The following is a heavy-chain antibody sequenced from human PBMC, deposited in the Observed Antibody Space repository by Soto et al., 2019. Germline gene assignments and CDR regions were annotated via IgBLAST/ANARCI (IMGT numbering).Heavy chain of an antibody. CDR1: GGTFSSYT. CDR3: VERITMVRGVRAGYYGMDV. CDR2: IIPILGIA. D-gene: IGHD3-10*01. J-gene: IGHJ6*02. Sequence: QVQLVQSGAEVKKPGSSVKVSCKASGGTFSSYTISWVRQAPGQGLEWIGRIIPILGIANYAQKFQGRVTITADKSTSTAYMELSSLRSEDTAVYYCVERITMVRGVRAGYYGMDVWGQGTTVTVSS. V-gene: IGHV1-69*02.